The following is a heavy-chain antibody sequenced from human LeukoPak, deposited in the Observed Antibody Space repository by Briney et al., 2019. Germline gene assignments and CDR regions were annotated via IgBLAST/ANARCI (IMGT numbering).Heavy chain of an antibody. D-gene: IGHD6-13*01. J-gene: IGHJ4*02. V-gene: IGHV3-23*01. CDR1: GFSFSSYA. Sequence: GGSLRLSCAASGFSFSSYAMSWVRQAPGKGLEWVSAISGSGGSTYYADSVKGRFTISRDNSKNTLYLQMNSLRAEDTAVYYCAKDMDSRSYYFDYWGQGTLVTVSS. CDR2: ISGSGGST. CDR3: AKDMDSRSYYFDY.